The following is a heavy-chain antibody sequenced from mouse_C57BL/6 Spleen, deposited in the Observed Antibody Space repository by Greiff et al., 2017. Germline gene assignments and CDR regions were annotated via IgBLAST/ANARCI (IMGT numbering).Heavy chain of an antibody. CDR2: FHPYNDDT. J-gene: IGHJ2*01. Sequence: QVQLQQSGAELVKPGASVKMSCKASGYTFTTYPIEWMKQNHGKSLEWIGNFHPYNDDTKYNEKFKGKATLTVEKSSSTVYLELSRLTSDDSAVYYCARLGYDDYDEVYYFDYWGQGTTLTVSS. CDR1: GYTFTTYP. V-gene: IGHV1-47*01. CDR3: ARLGYDDYDEVYYFDY. D-gene: IGHD2-4*01.